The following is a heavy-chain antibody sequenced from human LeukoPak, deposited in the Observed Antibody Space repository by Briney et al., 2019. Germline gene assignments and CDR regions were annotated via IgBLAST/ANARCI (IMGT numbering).Heavy chain of an antibody. CDR2: LYSGGDT. V-gene: IGHV3-53*01. D-gene: IGHD2-2*01. CDR3: ARDTSGYCSTSRCYGSWYFDL. CDR1: GFTVSSNY. J-gene: IGHJ2*01. Sequence: GGSLRLSCAASGFTVSSNYINWVRQAPGKGLEWVSVLYSGGDTYDADSVKGRFTVSRDNSKNTLYLQMNSLGAEDTAVYYCARDTSGYCSTSRCYGSWYFDLWGRGTLVTVSS.